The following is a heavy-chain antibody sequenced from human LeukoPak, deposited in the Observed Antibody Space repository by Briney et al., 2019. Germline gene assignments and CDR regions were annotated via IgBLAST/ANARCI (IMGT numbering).Heavy chain of an antibody. CDR3: ARKAQYNGHYPLDY. Sequence: GGSMRLSRAASGFTFTSYSMSWVRQAPGKGLEWVSGTSDRGDYTYYADSVKGWFTISRDSSKNTMFLQMNSLRAEDTALYFCARKAQYNGHYPLDYWGQGTLVTVSS. J-gene: IGHJ4*02. CDR1: GFTFTSYS. CDR2: TSDRGDYT. V-gene: IGHV3-23*01. D-gene: IGHD1-7*01.